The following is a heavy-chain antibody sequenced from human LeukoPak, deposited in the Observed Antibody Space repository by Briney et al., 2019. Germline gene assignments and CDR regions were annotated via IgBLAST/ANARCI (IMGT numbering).Heavy chain of an antibody. CDR2: ISGSGGST. D-gene: IGHD3-3*01. CDR3: AKGGDESGYSQIDY. J-gene: IGHJ4*02. CDR1: GFTFSSYT. Sequence: GGSLRLSCAASGFTFSSYTMSRVRQAPGKGLEWVSAISGSGGSTYYADSVKGRFTISRDNSKNTLYLQMNSLRAEDTAVYYCAKGGDESGYSQIDYWGQGTLVTVSS. V-gene: IGHV3-23*01.